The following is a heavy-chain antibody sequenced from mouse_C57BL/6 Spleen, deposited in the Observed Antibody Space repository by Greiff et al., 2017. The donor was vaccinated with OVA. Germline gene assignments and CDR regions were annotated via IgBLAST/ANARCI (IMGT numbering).Heavy chain of an antibody. CDR3: AREREGLLDY. D-gene: IGHD2-2*01. V-gene: IGHV5-4*01. CDR2: ISDGGSYT. CDR1: GFTFSSYA. J-gene: IGHJ4*01. Sequence: EVKLVESGGGLVKPGGSLKLSCAASGFTFSSYAMSWVRQTPEKRLEWVATISDGGSYTYYPDNVKGRCTISRDNAKNNLYLQMSHLKAEDTAMYYCAREREGLLDYWGQGTSVTVSS.